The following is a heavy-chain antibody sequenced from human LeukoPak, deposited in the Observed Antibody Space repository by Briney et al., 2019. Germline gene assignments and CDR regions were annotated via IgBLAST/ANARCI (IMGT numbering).Heavy chain of an antibody. J-gene: IGHJ4*02. V-gene: IGHV3-53*01. D-gene: IGHD3-10*01. CDR2: IYSGGST. Sequence: GGSLRLSCAASGLTVSKNYMSWVRQAPGKGLESVSVIYSGGSTYYADSVRGRFTISRDNSKNTLYLQMNSLRVEDTAVYYCARVGGHWGQGTLVAVSS. CDR1: GLTVSKNY. CDR3: ARVGGH.